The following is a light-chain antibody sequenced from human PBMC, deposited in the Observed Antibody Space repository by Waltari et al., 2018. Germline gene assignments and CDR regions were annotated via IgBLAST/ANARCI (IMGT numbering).Light chain of an antibody. Sequence: QLVVTQSPSASASLGASVKLTCTLSSGHSRHIIPWLQQQPEKGPRYLMKVNSDGSHSRGDEIPDRFSGSSSRAERYLTISSLQAEDEADYYCQTGGHGTWVFGGGTKLTVL. V-gene: IGLV4-69*01. CDR2: VNSDGSH. CDR1: SGHSRHI. CDR3: QTGGHGTWV. J-gene: IGLJ3*02.